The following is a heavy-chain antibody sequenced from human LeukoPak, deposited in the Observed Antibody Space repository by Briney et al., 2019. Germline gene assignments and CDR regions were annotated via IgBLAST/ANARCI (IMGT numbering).Heavy chain of an antibody. V-gene: IGHV4-4*07. CDR2: IYTSGST. Sequence: PSETLAHICSISGGPIRSLYWRWVRHPSGGGPEWSGRIYTSGSTNYNPSLKSRVTMSVDTSKNQFPLKLSSVTAADTSVYYCARLIYSSGWYSDYWGQGTLVTVSS. D-gene: IGHD6-19*01. CDR3: ARLIYSSGWYSDY. J-gene: IGHJ4*02. CDR1: GGPIRSLY.